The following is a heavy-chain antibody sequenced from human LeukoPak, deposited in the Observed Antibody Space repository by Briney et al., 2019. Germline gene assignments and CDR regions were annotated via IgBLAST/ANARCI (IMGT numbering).Heavy chain of an antibody. CDR2: LSGRGSTT. CDR1: GFTLSSYA. V-gene: IGHV3-23*01. CDR3: AKGDSYGFYWYFAL. D-gene: IGHD5-18*01. J-gene: IGHJ2*01. Sequence: GGSLRLSCAASGFTLSSYAMSWVRQAPGKGLEWVSGLSGRGSTTHSADSVKGRFIISRDNSKNTLYLRLNSLRVEDTAVYYCAKGDSYGFYWYFALWGRGTLVTVSS.